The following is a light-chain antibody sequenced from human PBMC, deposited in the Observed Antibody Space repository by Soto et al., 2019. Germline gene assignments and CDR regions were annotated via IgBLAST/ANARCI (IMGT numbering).Light chain of an antibody. V-gene: IGLV2-14*03. Sequence: QSLLTQPASVSGSPGQSITISCAGTSSDVGAYNYVSWYQHHPGKAPKLMIYDVNNRPSGDSNRFSGSKSGNTASLTISGLQAEDEADYYCSSWTSGATYVFGSGTKLTVL. CDR2: DVN. CDR3: SSWTSGATYV. J-gene: IGLJ1*01. CDR1: SSDVGAYNY.